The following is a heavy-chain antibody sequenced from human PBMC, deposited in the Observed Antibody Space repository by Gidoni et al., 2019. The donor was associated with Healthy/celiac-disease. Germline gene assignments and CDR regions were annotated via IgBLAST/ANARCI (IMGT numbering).Heavy chain of an antibody. CDR1: GFTFSSYS. D-gene: IGHD6-19*01. J-gene: IGHJ3*02. V-gene: IGHV3-21*01. Sequence: EVQLVASGGGLVKPGGSLRLSCAASGFTFSSYSMNWVRQAPGKGLEWVSSISSSSSYIYYADSMKGRFTISRDNAKNSLYLQMNSLRAEDTAVYYCARDGSITVTGTTFDIWGQGTMVTVSS. CDR3: ARDGSITVTGTTFDI. CDR2: ISSSSSYI.